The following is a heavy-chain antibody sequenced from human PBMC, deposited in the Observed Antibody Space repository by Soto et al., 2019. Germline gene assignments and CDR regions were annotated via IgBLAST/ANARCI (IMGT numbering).Heavy chain of an antibody. J-gene: IGHJ4*01. V-gene: IGHV6-1*01. D-gene: IGHD1-26*01. CDR3: ARGEQYSGRIFDY. Sequence: THSLTCAITGEIVSSNSAGWSWVRQSPSRGLEWLGRTYYRSKWYYEYAVSVRGRITINPDTSKNQYSLQLNSVTPEDTAVYFCARGEQYSGRIFDYWGQGTLVTVSS. CDR1: GEIVSSNSAG. CDR2: TYYRSKWYY.